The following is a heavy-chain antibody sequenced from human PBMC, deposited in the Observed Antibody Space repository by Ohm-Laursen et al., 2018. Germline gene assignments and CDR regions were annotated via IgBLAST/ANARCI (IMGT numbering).Heavy chain of an antibody. CDR3: AADMRVVTDAFDI. CDR2: IVVGSGNT. J-gene: IGHJ3*02. V-gene: IGHV1-58*02. CDR1: GFTFTSSA. Sequence: GSSVKVSCKASGFTFTSSAMQWVRQARGQRLEWIGWIVVGSGNTNYAQKFQERVTITRDMSTSTAYMGLSSLRSEDTAVYYCAADMRVVTDAFDIWGQGTMVTVSS. D-gene: IGHD3-3*01.